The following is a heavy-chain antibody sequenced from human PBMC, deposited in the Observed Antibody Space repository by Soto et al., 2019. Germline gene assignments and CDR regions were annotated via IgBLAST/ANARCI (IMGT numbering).Heavy chain of an antibody. V-gene: IGHV3-23*01. Sequence: GGSLRLSCAASGFAFSTYAMTWVRQAPGKGLEWVSAISGSGGSSYYAASVKGRFTITRDNSKNTLFLQMNGLRAEDTAVYYCAKVTKRAAAGRYEYYKYGMDVWGQGTTVTVSS. D-gene: IGHD6-13*01. CDR2: ISGSGGSS. CDR1: GFAFSTYA. CDR3: AKVTKRAAAGRYEYYKYGMDV. J-gene: IGHJ6*02.